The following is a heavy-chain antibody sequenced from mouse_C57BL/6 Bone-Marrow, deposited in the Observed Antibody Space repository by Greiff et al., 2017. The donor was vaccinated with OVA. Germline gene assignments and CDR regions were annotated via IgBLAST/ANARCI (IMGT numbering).Heavy chain of an antibody. CDR1: GYTFTGYW. CDR3: VCVNGNYEKTYFDY. V-gene: IGHV1-9*01. D-gene: IGHD2-1*01. CDR2: ILPGSGST. J-gene: IGHJ2*01. Sequence: VKLQQSGAELMKPGASVKLSCKATGYTFTGYWIEWVKQRPGHGLEWIGEILPGSGSTNYNEKFKGKATFTADTSSNTAYMQLSSLTTEDSAIYYCVCVNGNYEKTYFDYWGQGTTLTVSS.